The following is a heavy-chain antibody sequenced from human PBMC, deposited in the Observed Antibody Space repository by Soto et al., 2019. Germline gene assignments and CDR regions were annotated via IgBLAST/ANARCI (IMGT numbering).Heavy chain of an antibody. V-gene: IGHV3-33*01. Sequence: QVQLVESGGGVVQPGRSLRLSCAASGFTFSSYGMHWVRQAPGKGLEWVAVIWYDGSNKYYADSVKGRFTISRDNSKNTVYLPMKSLRAADTAVYYCARGSRPFSSSWYMVDYWGQGTLVTVSS. CDR1: GFTFSSYG. CDR2: IWYDGSNK. CDR3: ARGSRPFSSSWYMVDY. J-gene: IGHJ4*02. D-gene: IGHD6-13*01.